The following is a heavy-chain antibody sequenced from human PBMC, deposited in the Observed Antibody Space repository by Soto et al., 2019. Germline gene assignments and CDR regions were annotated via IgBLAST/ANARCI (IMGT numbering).Heavy chain of an antibody. V-gene: IGHV4-30-4*01. Sequence: SETLSLTCTVSGDSISNGTYYWAWIRQSPGKGPEGLGYVFRSGHTFYNPSLKRRLQISIATAKNQFSLKMTSMAGEDAGMYYCAREKAGGWYDDSWGRGTLVTVSS. CDR3: AREKAGGWYDDS. CDR2: VFRSGHT. D-gene: IGHD6-19*01. CDR1: GDSISNGTYY. J-gene: IGHJ4*02.